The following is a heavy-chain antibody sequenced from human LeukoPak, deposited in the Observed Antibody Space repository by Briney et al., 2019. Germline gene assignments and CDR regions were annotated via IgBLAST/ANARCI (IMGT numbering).Heavy chain of an antibody. D-gene: IGHD4-17*01. CDR2: ISSSRSTI. V-gene: IGHV3-48*01. CDR1: GFTLSSYS. CDR3: ARGSGYGDG. J-gene: IGHJ4*02. Sequence: GSLRLSCAASGFTLSSYSMNWVRQAPGKGLEWVSYISSSRSTIYYADSVKGRFTISRDNAKNSLYLQMNSLRAEDTAVYYCARGSGYGDGWGQGTLVTVSS.